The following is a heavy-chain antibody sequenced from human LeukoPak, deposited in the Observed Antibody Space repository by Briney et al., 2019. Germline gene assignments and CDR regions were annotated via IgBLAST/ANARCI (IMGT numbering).Heavy chain of an antibody. V-gene: IGHV3-9*01. D-gene: IGHD6-13*01. J-gene: IGHJ4*02. Sequence: GGSLRLSCAASGFTFDDYAMHWVRQAPGKGLEWVSGISWNSGSIGYADSVKGRFTISRDNAKNSLYLQMNSLRAEDTALYYCAKARAAAGTLFDYWGQGTLVTVSS. CDR2: ISWNSGSI. CDR3: AKARAAAGTLFDY. CDR1: GFTFDDYA.